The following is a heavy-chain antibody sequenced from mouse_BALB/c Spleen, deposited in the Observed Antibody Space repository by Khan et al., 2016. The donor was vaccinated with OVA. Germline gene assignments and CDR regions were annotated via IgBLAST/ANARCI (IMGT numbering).Heavy chain of an antibody. CDR3: TRTPLYYGNSSPAWFAY. D-gene: IGHD2-1*01. CDR2: INPTNGGT. CDR1: GYTFTNFY. V-gene: IGHV1S81*02. J-gene: IGHJ3*01. Sequence: QVQLQQPGAELVKPGASVKLSCKASGYTFTNFYMYWVRQRPGQGLEWIGQINPTNGGTNFNEKFKTKATLTVDKSSSTAYMQLSSLTSEDSAVYYCTRTPLYYGNSSPAWFAYWGQGTLVTVSA.